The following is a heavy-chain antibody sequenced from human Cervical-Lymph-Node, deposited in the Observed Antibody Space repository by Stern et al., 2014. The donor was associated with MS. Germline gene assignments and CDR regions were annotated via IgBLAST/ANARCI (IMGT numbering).Heavy chain of an antibody. CDR3: ARDSKSFDGFDV. J-gene: IGHJ3*01. Sequence: QVQLVQSGPGQVRPSETLSLTCSVSDDSIGTNYWSWIRQPPGKGLEWIGYVHYTGATTYNPSLKSRVTMSLDTSEKQFSLNLKSVTAADTAVYYCARDSKSFDGFDVWGQGTMVTVS. CDR2: VHYTGAT. CDR1: DDSIGTNY. D-gene: IGHD5-24*01. V-gene: IGHV4-59*01.